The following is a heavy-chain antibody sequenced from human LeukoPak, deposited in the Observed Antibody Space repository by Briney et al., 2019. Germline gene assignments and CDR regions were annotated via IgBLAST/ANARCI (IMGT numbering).Heavy chain of an antibody. CDR3: ARPQLLAYCSSTSCYGHFDL. CDR1: GGTFSSYA. Sequence: SVKVSCKASGGTFSSYAISWVRQAPGQGLEWMGGIIPIFGTANYAQKFQGRVTITADESTSTAYMELSSLRSEDTAVYYCARPQLLAYCSSTSCYGHFDLWGRGTLVTVSS. J-gene: IGHJ2*01. D-gene: IGHD2-2*01. CDR2: IIPIFGTA. V-gene: IGHV1-69*13.